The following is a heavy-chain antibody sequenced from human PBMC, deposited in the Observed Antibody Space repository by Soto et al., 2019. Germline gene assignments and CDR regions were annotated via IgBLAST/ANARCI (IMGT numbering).Heavy chain of an antibody. CDR3: AKDRALTVGATGWAWGFDY. CDR2: ISWNSGSI. CDR1: GFTFDDYA. V-gene: IGHV3-9*01. J-gene: IGHJ4*02. Sequence: EVQLVESGGGLVQPGRSLRLSCAASGFTFDDYAMHWVRQAPGKGLEWVSGISWNSGSIGYADSVKGRFTISRDNATNPLYLQMNSLRAEDTALYYCAKDRALTVGATGWAWGFDYGGQGTLVTVSS. D-gene: IGHD1-26*01.